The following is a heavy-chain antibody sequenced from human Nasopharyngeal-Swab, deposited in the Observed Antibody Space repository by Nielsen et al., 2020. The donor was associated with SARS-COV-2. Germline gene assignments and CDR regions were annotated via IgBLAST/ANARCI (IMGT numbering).Heavy chain of an antibody. CDR1: GYTFTAYY. D-gene: IGHD5-18*01. CDR3: ARLPTALVGWKDY. CDR2: INPNSGGT. Sequence: ASVKVSCKASGYTFTAYYMHWVRQAPGQEPEWMGRINPNSGGTNYAQKFQGRVTMTRDTSISTAYMELSRLRSDDTAVYYCARLPTALVGWKDYWGQGTLVTVSS. J-gene: IGHJ4*02. V-gene: IGHV1-2*06.